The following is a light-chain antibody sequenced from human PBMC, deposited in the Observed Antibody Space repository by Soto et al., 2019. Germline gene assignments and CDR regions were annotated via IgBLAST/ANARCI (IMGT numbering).Light chain of an antibody. J-gene: IGKJ1*01. Sequence: EIVVTQSPATLSWSPGERATLSCRASQSVSSYLAWYQQKPGQAPRLLIYDASNRATGIPARFSGSGSGTDFTLTISSLEPEDFAVYYCQQRSNWPRTFGQGTKV. CDR2: DAS. CDR1: QSVSSY. V-gene: IGKV3-11*01. CDR3: QQRSNWPRT.